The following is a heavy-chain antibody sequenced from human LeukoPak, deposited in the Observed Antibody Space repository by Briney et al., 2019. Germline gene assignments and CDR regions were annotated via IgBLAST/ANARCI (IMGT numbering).Heavy chain of an antibody. CDR2: INHSGST. D-gene: IGHD3-22*01. Sequence: SETLSLTCAVYGGSFSGYYWSWIRQPPGKGLAWIGEINHSGSTNYNPSLKSRVTISVDTSKNQFSLKLSSVTAADTAVYYCARYDSSGYSAFDIWGQGTMVTVSS. CDR3: ARYDSSGYSAFDI. CDR1: GGSFSGYY. V-gene: IGHV4-34*01. J-gene: IGHJ3*02.